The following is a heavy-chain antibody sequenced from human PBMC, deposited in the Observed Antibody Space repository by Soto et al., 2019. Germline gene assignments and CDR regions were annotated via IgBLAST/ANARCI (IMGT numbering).Heavy chain of an antibody. CDR1: GFTFSSYA. CDR3: AKCSYDILTGYYHFDY. CDR2: ISGSGGST. J-gene: IGHJ4*02. V-gene: IGHV3-23*01. Sequence: PGGSLRLSCAASGFTFSSYAMSWVRQAPGKGLEWVSAISGSGGSTYYADSVKGRFTISRDNSKNTLYLQMNSLRAEDTAVYYCAKCSYDILTGYYHFDYWGQGTLVTVSS. D-gene: IGHD3-9*01.